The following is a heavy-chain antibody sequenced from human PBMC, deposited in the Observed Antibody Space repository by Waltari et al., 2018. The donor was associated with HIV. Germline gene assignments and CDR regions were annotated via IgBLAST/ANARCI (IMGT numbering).Heavy chain of an antibody. J-gene: IGHJ4*02. D-gene: IGHD6-6*01. CDR2: IYYSGST. Sequence: QLQLQESGPGLVKPSETLSLTCTVSGGSISSSSYYWGWIRQPPGKGLEWIGSIYYSGSTYYNPSLKSRVTISVDTSKNQFSLKLSSVTAADTAVYYCARLPRLVEYSSSGFDYWGQGTLVTVSS. CDR3: ARLPRLVEYSSSGFDY. CDR1: GGSISSSSYY. V-gene: IGHV4-39*01.